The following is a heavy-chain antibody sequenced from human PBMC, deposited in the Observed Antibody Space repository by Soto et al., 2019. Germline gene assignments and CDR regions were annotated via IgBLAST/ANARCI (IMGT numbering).Heavy chain of an antibody. D-gene: IGHD3-16*01. CDR1: GDTFNSYL. CDR2: IIPIIRVT. Sequence: QVQLVQAGAEVKRPGSSVKVSCESSGDTFNSYLISWVRQAPGQGLEWMGGIIPIIRVTHYAQKFQGRVTISALSSTGTAYIELTNLGFEDTALYYAARGSLGAKGADHWGQGTLVTVSS. CDR3: ARGSLGAKGADH. J-gene: IGHJ4*02. V-gene: IGHV1-69*17.